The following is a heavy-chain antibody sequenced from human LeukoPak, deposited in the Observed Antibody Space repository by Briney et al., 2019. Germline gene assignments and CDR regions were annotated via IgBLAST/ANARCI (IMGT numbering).Heavy chain of an antibody. J-gene: IGHJ3*02. D-gene: IGHD2-15*01. V-gene: IGHV1-69*04. Sequence: SVKVSCKASGYTFTAYHDIWVRQAPGQGLELMGRVIPILGIANCAQKFRGSVKITADTATSTAYMELSSLRSEDTAVYYCARERGGSAAFDIWGQETMVTVSS. CDR3: ARERGGSAAFDI. CDR2: VIPILGIA. CDR1: GYTFTAYH.